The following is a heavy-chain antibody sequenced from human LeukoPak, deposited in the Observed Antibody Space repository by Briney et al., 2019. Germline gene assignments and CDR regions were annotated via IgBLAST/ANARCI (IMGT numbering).Heavy chain of an antibody. V-gene: IGHV4-38-2*02. CDR2: IYHSGST. Sequence: SETLSLTCTVSGYSISSGYYWGWIRQPPGKGLEWIGSIYHSGSTYYNPSLKSRVTISVDTSKNQFSLKLSSVTAADTAVYYCARGANPGVADYWGQGTLVTVSS. CDR3: ARGANPGVADY. CDR1: GYSISSGYY. D-gene: IGHD3-3*01. J-gene: IGHJ4*02.